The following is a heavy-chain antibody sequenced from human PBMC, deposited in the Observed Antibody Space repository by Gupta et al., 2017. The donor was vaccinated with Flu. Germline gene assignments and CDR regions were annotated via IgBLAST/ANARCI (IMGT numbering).Heavy chain of an antibody. CDR3: ARVNMRWNLPDNVDY. CDR1: SYW. CDR2: IKQDGSEK. D-gene: IGHD3-22*01. V-gene: IGHV3-7*01. J-gene: IGHJ4*02. Sequence: SYWMSWVRQAPGKGLEWVANIKQDGSEKYYVDSVKGRFTISRDNAKNSLYLQLNSLRAEDTALYYCARVNMRWNLPDNVDYWGQGTLVTVSS.